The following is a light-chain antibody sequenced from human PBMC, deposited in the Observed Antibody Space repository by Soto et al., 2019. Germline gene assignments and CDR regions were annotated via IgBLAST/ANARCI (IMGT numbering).Light chain of an antibody. CDR2: GAS. V-gene: IGKV3-15*01. CDR3: QHYNHWPMYT. J-gene: IGKJ2*01. Sequence: EIVMTQSPATLSASPGERATLSCRASQSVITNLAWYQQKPGQAPRLVISGASNRATGIPARFSGSGSGTEFTLTISNLQSEDFAVYYCQHYNHWPMYTFGQGTKLEIK. CDR1: QSVITN.